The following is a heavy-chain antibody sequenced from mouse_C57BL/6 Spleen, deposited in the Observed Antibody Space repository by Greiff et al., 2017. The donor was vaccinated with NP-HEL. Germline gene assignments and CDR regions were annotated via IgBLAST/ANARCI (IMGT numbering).Heavy chain of an antibody. CDR1: GYTFTSYW. CDR3: ARLSLDYYAMDY. J-gene: IGHJ4*01. Sequence: QVQLQQSGAELVMPGASVKLSCKASGYTFTSYWMHWVKQRPGQGLEWIGEIDPSDSYTNYNQKFKGKSTLTVDKSSSTAYMQLSSLTSEDSAVYYCARLSLDYYAMDYWGQGTSVTVSS. V-gene: IGHV1-69*01. CDR2: IDPSDSYT. D-gene: IGHD3-3*01.